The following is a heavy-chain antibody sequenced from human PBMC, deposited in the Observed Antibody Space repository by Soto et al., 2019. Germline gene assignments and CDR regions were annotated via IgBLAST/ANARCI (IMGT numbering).Heavy chain of an antibody. CDR3: ARGMNGMDV. V-gene: IGHV3-23*01. J-gene: IGHJ6*02. CDR1: EFTFSNNA. CDR2: ITGSGTTA. Sequence: PGGSLGLSCASSEFTFSNNAMIWVRQAPGKGLEWVSAITGSGTTAFYADSVKGRFTISRDNSKNTLYLYMSSLRADDTAIYYCARGMNGMDVWGQGTTVTASS.